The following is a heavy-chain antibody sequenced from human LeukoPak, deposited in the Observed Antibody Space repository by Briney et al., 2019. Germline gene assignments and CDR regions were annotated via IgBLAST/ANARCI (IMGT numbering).Heavy chain of an antibody. V-gene: IGHV4-4*07. CDR1: GASISSYY. Sequence: PSESLSPACTVAGASISSYYWSSLRQPARKGLEWIGRMYTSGSTKYNPSLKSRVTISVDNSKNQLSLKLTSVTAADTAVYYCARDHYGSGSYKSYFDSWGQGTQVTVSS. CDR2: MYTSGST. J-gene: IGHJ4*02. D-gene: IGHD3-10*01. CDR3: ARDHYGSGSYKSYFDS.